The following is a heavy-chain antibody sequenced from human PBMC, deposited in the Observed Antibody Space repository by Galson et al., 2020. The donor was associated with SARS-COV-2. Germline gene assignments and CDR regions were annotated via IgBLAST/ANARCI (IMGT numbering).Heavy chain of an antibody. CDR1: GGSFKNYY. J-gene: IGHJ6*03. D-gene: IGHD2-2*01. CDR2: INHRGST. V-gene: IGHV4-34*01. CDR3: VRGAEERRSIVVVSYYYTYMDV. Sequence: SQASETLSLTFAVYGGSFKNYYWTWIRQSPGKGLQWIGEINHRGSTNYDPSLQGRVAMSVDTSKNQFSLRLSSVTAADTAVYYCVRGAEERRSIVVVSYYYTYMDVWGGGTAVTVSS.